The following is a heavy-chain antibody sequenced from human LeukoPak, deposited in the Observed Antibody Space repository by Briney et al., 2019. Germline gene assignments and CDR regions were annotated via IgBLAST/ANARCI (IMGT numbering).Heavy chain of an antibody. J-gene: IGHJ4*02. CDR1: GFTFGTYD. V-gene: IGHV3-23*01. D-gene: IGHD3/OR15-3a*01. CDR3: VRDSEGSFDS. CDR2: RLDSSCTE. Sequence: GGSLRLSCAASGFTFGTYDMSWVRQPPGKGLEWVSTPARLDSSCTEYYSDSVKGRFSISRDKSRSTLSLQLNSLRVEDTAMYYCVRDSEGSFDSWGQGTLVTVSS.